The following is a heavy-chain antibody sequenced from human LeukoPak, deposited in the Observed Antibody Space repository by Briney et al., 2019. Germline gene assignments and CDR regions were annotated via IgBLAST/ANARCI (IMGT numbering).Heavy chain of an antibody. Sequence: GGSLRLSCAASGFTVSNKYMSWVRLAPGKGLEWVSVIYAGGTTYYADSVKGRFTISRDNSKNTLYLQMNSLRAEDTAVYYCASSLYSSGWSLNSGAFDIWGQGTMVTASS. V-gene: IGHV3-53*01. CDR2: IYAGGTT. CDR3: ASSLYSSGWSLNSGAFDI. D-gene: IGHD6-13*01. J-gene: IGHJ3*02. CDR1: GFTVSNKY.